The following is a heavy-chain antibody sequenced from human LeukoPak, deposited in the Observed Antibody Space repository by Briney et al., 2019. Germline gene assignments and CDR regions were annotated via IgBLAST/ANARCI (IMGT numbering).Heavy chain of an antibody. Sequence: GGSLRLSCAASGFTFSSYAMSWVRQAPGKGLEWVSAISGSGGSTYYADSVKGRFIISRDNSKNTLYPQMNSLRAEDTAVYYCVGKVTGSGSYYPPDFDYWGQGTLVTVSS. CDR1: GFTFSSYA. V-gene: IGHV3-23*01. D-gene: IGHD3-10*01. J-gene: IGHJ4*02. CDR3: VGKVTGSGSYYPPDFDY. CDR2: ISGSGGST.